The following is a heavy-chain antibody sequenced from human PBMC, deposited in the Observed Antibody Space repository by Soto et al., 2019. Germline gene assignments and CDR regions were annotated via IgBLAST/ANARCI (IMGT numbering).Heavy chain of an antibody. CDR1: GYTFTTYV. CDR3: ARGMGQGSSSRDYYYGMDV. D-gene: IGHD2-2*01. CDR2: SNAGNGNT. V-gene: IGHV1-3*01. J-gene: IGHJ6*02. Sequence: GASVKVSCKASGYTFTTYVMHWVRQAPGQRLEWMGWSNAGNGNTKYSKKFQGRVTITRDTSASTAYMELSSLRSEDTAVYFCARGMGQGSSSRDYYYGMDVWGQGTTVTVSS.